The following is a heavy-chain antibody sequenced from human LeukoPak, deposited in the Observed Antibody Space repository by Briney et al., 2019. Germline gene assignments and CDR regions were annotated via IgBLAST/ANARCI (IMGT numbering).Heavy chain of an antibody. CDR2: IYPGDSEA. J-gene: IGHJ4*02. CDR1: GYSFNSYW. CDR3: ARGTARFDY. Sequence: GESLKISCKGSGYSFNSYWIGWVRQMPGKGLEWMGTIYPGDSEARYSPSFQGQVTMSADKSISTAYLQWSSLQASDTAMYYCARGTARFDYWGQGTLVSVSS. D-gene: IGHD1-1*01. V-gene: IGHV5-51*01.